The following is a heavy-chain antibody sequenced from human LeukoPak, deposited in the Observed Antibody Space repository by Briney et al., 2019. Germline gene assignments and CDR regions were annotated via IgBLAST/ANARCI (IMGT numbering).Heavy chain of an antibody. V-gene: IGHV3-30*03. CDR3: ARDPLEVRGPTEGDY. CDR2: ISYDGTTE. CDR1: GFTFNRYG. J-gene: IGHJ4*02. Sequence: GGSLRLSCVGSGFTFNRYGIHWVRQAPGKGLEWVAVISYDGTTEFYGDTVKGRFTISRDNAKNSLYLQMNSLRAEDTAVYYCARDPLEVRGPTEGDYWGQGTLVTVSS. D-gene: IGHD3-10*01.